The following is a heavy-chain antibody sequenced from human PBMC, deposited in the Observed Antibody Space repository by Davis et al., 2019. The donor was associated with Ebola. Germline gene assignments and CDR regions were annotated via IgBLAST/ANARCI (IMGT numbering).Heavy chain of an antibody. D-gene: IGHD3-10*01. CDR1: GGTFSSYA. V-gene: IGHV1-69*13. Sequence: AASVKVSCKASGGTFSSYAISWVRQAPGQGLEWMGRIIPIFGTANYAQKFQGRVTITADESTSTAYMELSSLRSEDTAVYYCARDIPNYYGSGSYGMDVWGQGTTVTVSS. J-gene: IGHJ6*02. CDR2: IIPIFGTA. CDR3: ARDIPNYYGSGSYGMDV.